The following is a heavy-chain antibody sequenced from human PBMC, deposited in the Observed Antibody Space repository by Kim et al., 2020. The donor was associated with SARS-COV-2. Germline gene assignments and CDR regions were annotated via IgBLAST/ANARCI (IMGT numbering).Heavy chain of an antibody. CDR1: GFTFSSYG. CDR2: IWYDGSNK. J-gene: IGHJ2*01. D-gene: IGHD6-13*01. Sequence: GGSLRLSCAASGFTFSSYGMHWVRQAPGKGLEWVAVIWYDGSNKYYADSVKGRFTISRDNSKNTLYLQMNSLRAEDTAVYYCAKVGRVFLVLNWYFVRGGGRTLVTLSS. V-gene: IGHV3-33*06. CDR3: AKVGRVFLVLNWYFVR.